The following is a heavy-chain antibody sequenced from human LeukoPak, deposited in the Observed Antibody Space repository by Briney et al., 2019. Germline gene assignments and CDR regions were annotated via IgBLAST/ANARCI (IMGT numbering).Heavy chain of an antibody. D-gene: IGHD5-18*01. J-gene: IGHJ4*02. Sequence: GGSLRLSCAASGFTFSDYWMHWVRQAPGKGLVWVSRINNDGSSTTYADSVKGRFTISGDNAKNTLYLQVNSLRAEDTAVYYCARIFRGYTYGLGYWGQGTLVTVSS. CDR1: GFTFSDYW. V-gene: IGHV3-74*01. CDR2: INNDGSST. CDR3: ARIFRGYTYGLGY.